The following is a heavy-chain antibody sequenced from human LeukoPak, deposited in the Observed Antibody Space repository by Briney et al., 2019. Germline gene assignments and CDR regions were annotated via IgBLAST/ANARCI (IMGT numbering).Heavy chain of an antibody. J-gene: IGHJ4*02. CDR2: MNPNSGNT. V-gene: IGHV1-8*01. CDR3: ARGGGYYDRSAKYFIRPPEY. D-gene: IGHD3-22*01. Sequence: ASVKVSCKASGYTFTSYDSNWVRQATGQGLEWMGWMNPNSGNTGYAQKFQGRVTMTRNTSISTAYMELSSLRYEDTAVYYCARGGGYYDRSAKYFIRPPEYWGQGTLVTVSS. CDR1: GYTFTSYD.